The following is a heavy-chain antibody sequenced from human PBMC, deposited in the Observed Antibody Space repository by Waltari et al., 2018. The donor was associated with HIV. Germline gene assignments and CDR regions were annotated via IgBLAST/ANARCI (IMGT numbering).Heavy chain of an antibody. V-gene: IGHV3-21*01. CDR3: ARALTNFGGF. CDR1: GFPFSCFS. J-gene: IGHJ4*02. CDR2: IIICSSFI. Sequence: EVQLVESGGGLVKPGGSLRLSCAGSGFPFSCFSMDWVRQAPGKGLEWVASIIICSSFIDYADSVKGRFTISRDNAKNSLYLQMKSLRVEDTALYYCARALTNFGGFWGQGTLVTVSS. D-gene: IGHD4-17*01.